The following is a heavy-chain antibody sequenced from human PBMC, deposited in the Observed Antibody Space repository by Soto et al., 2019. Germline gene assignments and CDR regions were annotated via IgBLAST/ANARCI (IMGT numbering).Heavy chain of an antibody. D-gene: IGHD2-2*01. CDR2: IYPGDSDT. V-gene: IGHV5-51*01. J-gene: IGHJ5*02. Sequence: VRATPGKGVEWMGIIYPGDSDTRYSPSFQGQVTISADKSITTAYLQWSSLKASDTAMYYCARGYCTTTICDPWLDHWGQGTMVTGSS. CDR3: ARGYCTTTICDPWLDH.